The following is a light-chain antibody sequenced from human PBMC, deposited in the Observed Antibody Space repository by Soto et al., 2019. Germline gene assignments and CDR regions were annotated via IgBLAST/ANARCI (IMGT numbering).Light chain of an antibody. V-gene: IGKV1-39*01. CDR1: QNIGRS. CDR3: QQSYHTPVT. CDR2: DTS. Sequence: DIQMTQSPSSLSASVGDRVTITCRASQNIGRSLNWYQQKPGEAPRPLIYDTSNLQSGVPSRFSGSGSVTDFTLAISSLQPEDFATYYCQQSYHTPVTFGGGTKVDIK. J-gene: IGKJ4*01.